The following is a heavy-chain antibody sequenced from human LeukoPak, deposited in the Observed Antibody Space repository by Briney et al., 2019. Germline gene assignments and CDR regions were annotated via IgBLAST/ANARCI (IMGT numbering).Heavy chain of an antibody. Sequence: GGSLRLSCAASGFTFSSYAMSWVRQAPGKGLEWVSAISGSGGSTDYADSVKGRFTISRDNSKNTLYLQMNSLRAEDTAVYYCAKDDRYYYDSSGYSNWFDPWGQGTLVTVSS. V-gene: IGHV3-23*01. CDR2: ISGSGGST. D-gene: IGHD3-22*01. CDR3: AKDDRYYYDSSGYSNWFDP. J-gene: IGHJ5*02. CDR1: GFTFSSYA.